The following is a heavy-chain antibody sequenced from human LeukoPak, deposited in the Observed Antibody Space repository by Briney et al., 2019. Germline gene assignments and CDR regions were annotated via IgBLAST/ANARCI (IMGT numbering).Heavy chain of an antibody. J-gene: IGHJ4*02. CDR3: ATANNWNYALGY. D-gene: IGHD1-7*01. V-gene: IGHV1-18*01. CDR1: GDTLIRYG. CDR2: ISTGNSNT. Sequence: GASVKVSCKASGDTLIRYGISWVRQAPGQGLEWMGWISTGNSNTNYGQKFQGRVTMTTDTSTGTGYMELRSLRSDDTAMYYCATANNWNYALGYWGQGTLVTVSS.